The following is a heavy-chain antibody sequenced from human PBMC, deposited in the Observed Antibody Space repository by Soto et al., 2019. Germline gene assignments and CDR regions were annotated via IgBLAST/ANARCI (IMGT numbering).Heavy chain of an antibody. Sequence: QVQLVQSGAEVKKPGSSVKVSCKASGGTFSSYAISWVRQAPGQGLEWMGGIIPIFGTANYAQKFQGRVTITADESTSTAYMELSSLRSDDTAVYYCASRGYSSSWYWFDPWGQGTLVTVSS. V-gene: IGHV1-69*01. J-gene: IGHJ5*02. CDR3: ASRGYSSSWYWFDP. CDR1: GGTFSSYA. D-gene: IGHD6-13*01. CDR2: IIPIFGTA.